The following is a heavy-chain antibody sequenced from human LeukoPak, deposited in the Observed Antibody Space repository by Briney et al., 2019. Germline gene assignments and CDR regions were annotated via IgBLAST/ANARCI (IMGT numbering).Heavy chain of an antibody. J-gene: IGHJ6*03. D-gene: IGHD4-17*01. CDR2: ISSSSIYI. Sequence: GGSLRLSCAASGFTFSRYSMNWVRQAPGKGLEWVSSISSSSIYIYYADSVKGRFTISRDNAKNSLYLQMNSLRAEDTAVYFCARDYGDYGVSPYYYYYMDVWGKGTTVTVSS. V-gene: IGHV3-21*01. CDR1: GFTFSRYS. CDR3: ARDYGDYGVSPYYYYYMDV.